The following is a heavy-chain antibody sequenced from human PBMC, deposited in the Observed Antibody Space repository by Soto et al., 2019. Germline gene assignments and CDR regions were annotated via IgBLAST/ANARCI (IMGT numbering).Heavy chain of an antibody. J-gene: IGHJ4*02. CDR1: GFTFSSYG. Sequence: QVQLVESGGGVVQPGRSLRLSCAASGFTFSSYGMHWVRQAPGKGLEWVAVISYDGSNKYYADSVKGRFTISRDNSKNTLYLQMNSLRAEDTAVYYCAKAPTGGDTAMLLDYCGQGTLVTVSS. CDR3: AKAPTGGDTAMLLDY. CDR2: ISYDGSNK. D-gene: IGHD5-18*01. V-gene: IGHV3-30*18.